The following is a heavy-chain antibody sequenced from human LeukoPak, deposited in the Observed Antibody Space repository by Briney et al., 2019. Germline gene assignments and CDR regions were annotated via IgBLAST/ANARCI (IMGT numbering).Heavy chain of an antibody. J-gene: IGHJ1*01. Sequence: ASVKVSCKASGYTFSDYYIHWVRQAPGQGPEWMGWINPNSGGTNYAQNFQGRVTMTRDTSIITAYMELSSLRSDDTAVYFCARGSYDSSDYEYFQHWGQGTLVTVSS. CDR3: ARGSYDSSDYEYFQH. V-gene: IGHV1-2*02. D-gene: IGHD3-22*01. CDR1: GYTFSDYY. CDR2: INPNSGGT.